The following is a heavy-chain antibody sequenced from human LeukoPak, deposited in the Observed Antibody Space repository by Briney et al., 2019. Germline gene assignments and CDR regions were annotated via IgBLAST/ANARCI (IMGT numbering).Heavy chain of an antibody. CDR1: GFTFSSYA. Sequence: PGGSLRLSCAASGFTFSSYAMSWVRQAPGKGLEWVSAISGSGGSTYYADSVKGRFTISRDTSKNTLSLQMNSLRAEDTAVYYCAKPGGYFDLLFHGDAFHVWGQGTMVTVSS. CDR2: ISGSGGST. D-gene: IGHD3-9*01. CDR3: AKPGGYFDLLFHGDAFHV. J-gene: IGHJ3*01. V-gene: IGHV3-23*01.